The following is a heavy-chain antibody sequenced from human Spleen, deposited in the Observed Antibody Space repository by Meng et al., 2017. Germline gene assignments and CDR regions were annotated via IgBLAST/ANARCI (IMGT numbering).Heavy chain of an antibody. CDR1: GGSFSGYY. D-gene: IGHD3-22*01. CDR2: INHSGST. J-gene: IGHJ4*02. V-gene: IGHV4-34*01. CDR3: ASLYYYDSSGFRY. Sequence: SETLSLTCAVYGGSFSGYYWSWIRQPPGTGLEWIGEINHSGSTNYNPSLKSRVTISVDTSKNQFSLKLSSVTAADTAVYYCASLYYYDSSGFRYWGQGTLVTVSS.